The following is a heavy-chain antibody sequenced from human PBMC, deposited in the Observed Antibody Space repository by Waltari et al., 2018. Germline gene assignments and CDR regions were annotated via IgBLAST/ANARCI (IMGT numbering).Heavy chain of an antibody. Sequence: QVQLVESGGGVVQPGTSLRPACAGSGCSPTGSGMHGGCQAPGKGLEWVAVIWYDGSKQYYADSVKGRFTISRDISKSTLYLQMNSLGPQDTAVYYCARQGYSGTSLTYDYWGQGTQVTVSS. V-gene: IGHV3-33*01. CDR3: ARQGYSGTSLTYDY. D-gene: IGHD6-13*01. CDR2: IWYDGSKQ. J-gene: IGHJ4*02. CDR1: GCSPTGSG.